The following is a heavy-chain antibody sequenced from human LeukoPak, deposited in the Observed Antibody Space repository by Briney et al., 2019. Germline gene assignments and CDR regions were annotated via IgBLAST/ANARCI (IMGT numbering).Heavy chain of an antibody. CDR2: ISGSGGST. D-gene: IGHD6-6*01. CDR3: AKEGRVGYSSSSWAFDI. V-gene: IGHV3-23*01. J-gene: IGHJ3*02. CDR1: GFTFSSYA. Sequence: GGSLRLSCAASGFTFSSYAMSWVRQTPEKGLEWVSAISGSGGSTYYADFVKGRFTISRDNSNNTLYLQMNSLRAEDTAVYYCAKEGRVGYSSSSWAFDIWGQGTMVTVSS.